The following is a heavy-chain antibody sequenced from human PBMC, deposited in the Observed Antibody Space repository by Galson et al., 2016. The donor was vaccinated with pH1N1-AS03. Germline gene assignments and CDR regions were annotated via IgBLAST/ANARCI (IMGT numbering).Heavy chain of an antibody. Sequence: SVKVSCKASGYTFTGYYMNWLRQAPGQGLEWMGWINPNSGGTKLAQRFQGRVTMTRDTSISTAYMVLSGLTSGDTAVYYCAIETRKTTTGGIDFWGQATLVTVSS. D-gene: IGHD7-27*01. CDR3: AIETRKTTTGGIDF. CDR2: INPNSGGT. J-gene: IGHJ4*02. CDR1: GYTFTGYY. V-gene: IGHV1-2*02.